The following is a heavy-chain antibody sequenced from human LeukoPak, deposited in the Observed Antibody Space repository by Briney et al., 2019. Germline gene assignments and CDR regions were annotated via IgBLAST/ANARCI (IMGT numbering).Heavy chain of an antibody. Sequence: GESLQISCQGSGYRYTSYWIAWVRPTPGKGLEWMGIIYPGDSDTRYSPSFQGQVTISADKSISTAYLQWGSLKASDTAMYYCARPSYGGNSNFDYWGQGTLVTVSS. CDR2: IYPGDSDT. V-gene: IGHV5-51*01. J-gene: IGHJ4*02. CDR1: GYRYTSYW. CDR3: ARPSYGGNSNFDY. D-gene: IGHD4-23*01.